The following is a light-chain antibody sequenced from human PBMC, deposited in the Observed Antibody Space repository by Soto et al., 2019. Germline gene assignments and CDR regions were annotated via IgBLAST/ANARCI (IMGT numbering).Light chain of an antibody. CDR3: QQSFITPPLT. V-gene: IGKV1-39*01. Sequence: DIQMSQSPSSLSASIGDRITITCRASQSISTYLNWYQQKPGKAPRLLIYGASTLQNGVPSRFSGSGSATDYTLTISNLQPEDFATYYCQQSFITPPLTFGGGTTVEMK. J-gene: IGKJ4*01. CDR1: QSISTY. CDR2: GAS.